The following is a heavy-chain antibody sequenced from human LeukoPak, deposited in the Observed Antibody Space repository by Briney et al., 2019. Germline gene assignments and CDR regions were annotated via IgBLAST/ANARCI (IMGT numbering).Heavy chain of an antibody. V-gene: IGHV4-59*01. J-gene: IGHJ4*02. CDR2: ISYTGST. D-gene: IGHD1-1*01. CDR3: ARWNRMIDY. Sequence: SETLSPTCTVSGDSISSYYWSWIRQPPGKGLEWIGYISYTGSTNYNPSLKSRVTISVDTSKNQFSLKLSSVTAANTAVYYCARWNRMIDYWGQGTLVTVSS. CDR1: GDSISSYY.